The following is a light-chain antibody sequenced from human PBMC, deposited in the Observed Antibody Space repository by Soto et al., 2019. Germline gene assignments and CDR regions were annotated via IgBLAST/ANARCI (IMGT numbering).Light chain of an antibody. CDR1: SSDVGGYDY. J-gene: IGLJ1*01. CDR3: SSKRGSTGV. CDR2: DVS. Sequence: QSVLTQSASVSGSPGQTITISCTGTSSDVGGYDYVSWHQQHPGKAPKLMIYDVSKRPSGVSNRFSGSKSGNTASLTISGLQAEDEADYYCSSKRGSTGVFGTGTKVTVL. V-gene: IGLV2-14*01.